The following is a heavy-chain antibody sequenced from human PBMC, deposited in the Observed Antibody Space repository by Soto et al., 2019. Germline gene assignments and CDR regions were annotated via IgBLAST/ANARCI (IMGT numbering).Heavy chain of an antibody. Sequence: ETLSLTCTVSGGSISSYYWSWIRQPPGKGLEWIGYIYYSGSTNYNPSLKSRVTISVDTSKNQFSLKLSSVTAADTAVYYCASSNIAAAGFYYYGMDGWGRGTTVTVSS. CDR1: GGSISSYY. CDR2: IYYSGST. CDR3: ASSNIAAAGFYYYGMDG. D-gene: IGHD6-13*01. J-gene: IGHJ6*02. V-gene: IGHV4-59*01.